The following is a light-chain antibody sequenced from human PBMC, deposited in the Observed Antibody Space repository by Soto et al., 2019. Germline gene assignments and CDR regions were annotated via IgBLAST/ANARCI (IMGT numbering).Light chain of an antibody. CDR1: QSVLYSSNNKNY. V-gene: IGKV4-1*01. CDR3: QQYYSTPYT. CDR2: WAS. Sequence: DIVMTQSPDSLAVSLGERATINCKSSQSVLYSSNNKNYLAWYQQKLGQPPKLLIYWASTRESGVPDRFSGSGSGTDFTLTISSLHAEDVAVYYCQQYYSTPYTFGQGTKLEIK. J-gene: IGKJ2*01.